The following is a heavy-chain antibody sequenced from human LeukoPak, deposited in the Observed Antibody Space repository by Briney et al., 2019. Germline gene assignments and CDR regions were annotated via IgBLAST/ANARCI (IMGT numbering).Heavy chain of an antibody. V-gene: IGHV1-18*01. Sequence: GASVKVSCKATGYTFTCYGISWVRQAPGQGLEWMGWISAYNGNTNYAQKLQGRVTMTTDTSTSTAYMELRSLRSDDTAVYYCARDLEGATFDYWGQGTLVTVSS. CDR2: ISAYNGNT. CDR3: ARDLEGATFDY. D-gene: IGHD1-26*01. CDR1: GYTFTCYG. J-gene: IGHJ4*02.